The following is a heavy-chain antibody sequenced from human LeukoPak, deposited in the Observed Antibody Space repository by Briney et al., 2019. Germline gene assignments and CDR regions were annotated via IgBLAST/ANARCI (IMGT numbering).Heavy chain of an antibody. D-gene: IGHD2-15*01. CDR2: ISGSGGST. CDR3: AKAVVVVAATHYYYYYYMDV. Sequence: PGGSLRLSCAASGFTFSSYAMSWVRQAPGKGLEWVSDISGSGGSTYYADSVKGRFTISRDNSKNTLYLQMNSLRAEDTAVYYCAKAVVVVAATHYYYYYYMDVWGKGTTVTVSS. V-gene: IGHV3-23*01. CDR1: GFTFSSYA. J-gene: IGHJ6*03.